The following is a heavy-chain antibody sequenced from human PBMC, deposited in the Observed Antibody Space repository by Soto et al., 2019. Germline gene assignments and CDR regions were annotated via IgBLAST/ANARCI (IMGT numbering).Heavy chain of an antibody. D-gene: IGHD2-8*02. CDR2: IYSGGST. CDR1: GFTVSSKY. CDR3: TGEVASGY. Sequence: LRLSCAASGFTVSSKYMSWVRQAPGKGLEWVSVIYSGGSTYYAGSVKGRFTISRDNSRNTLFLEMNSLRGDDMAVYYCTGEVASGYWGQGTLVTVSS. J-gene: IGHJ4*02. V-gene: IGHV3-53*05.